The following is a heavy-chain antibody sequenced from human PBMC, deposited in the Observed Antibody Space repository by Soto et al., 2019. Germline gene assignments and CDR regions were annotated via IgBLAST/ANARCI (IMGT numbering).Heavy chain of an antibody. CDR3: ARVAHYIAARLDLFDY. Sequence: QVQLQESGPGLVKPSETLSLTCIVSGGSISSYYWSWIRQPAGKGLEWIGRIYTSGSTNYNPSLKSRVTMSVDTSKNQFSLKLSSVTAADTAVYYCARVAHYIAARLDLFDYWGQGTLVTVSS. V-gene: IGHV4-4*07. CDR1: GGSISSYY. J-gene: IGHJ4*02. CDR2: IYTSGST. D-gene: IGHD6-6*01.